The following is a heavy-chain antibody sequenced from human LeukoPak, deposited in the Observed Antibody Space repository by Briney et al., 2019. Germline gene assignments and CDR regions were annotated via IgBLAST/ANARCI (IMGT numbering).Heavy chain of an antibody. J-gene: IGHJ4*02. CDR3: ARDGIWNVY. CDR2: INPSGGST. Sequence: ASVKVSCKTSGGTFSSYTISWVRQAPGQGLEWMGIINPSGGSTSYAQKFQGRVTMTRDTSTSTVYMELSSLRSEDTAVYYCARDGIWNVYWGQGTLVTVSS. D-gene: IGHD2-15*01. CDR1: GGTFSSYT. V-gene: IGHV1-46*01.